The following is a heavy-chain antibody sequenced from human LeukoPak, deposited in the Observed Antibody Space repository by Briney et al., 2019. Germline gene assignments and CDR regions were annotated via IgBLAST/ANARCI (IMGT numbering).Heavy chain of an antibody. CDR3: AKDDYGDYKFDY. CDR2: ISGSGGST. J-gene: IGHJ4*02. D-gene: IGHD4-17*01. CDR1: GFTFNNYA. V-gene: IGHV3-23*01. Sequence: GGSLRLSCVVSGFTFNNYAMSWVRQAPGKGLEWVSAISGSGGSTYYADSMKGRFTISRDNSKNTLYLQMNSLRAEDTAVYYCAKDDYGDYKFDYWGQGTLVTVSS.